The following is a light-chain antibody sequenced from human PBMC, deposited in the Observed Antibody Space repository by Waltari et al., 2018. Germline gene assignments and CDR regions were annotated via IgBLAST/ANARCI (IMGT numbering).Light chain of an antibody. CDR2: RAS. CDR3: QQFHIVLS. Sequence: DIQMTQSPSSLSASVGDRVTITCQASQGVANSLNWHQQKPGNAPKLLISRASNLESGGPSRFSGGGYGTHFSLTISNLQPEDIATYYCQQFHIVLSFGQGTKLEIK. V-gene: IGKV1-33*01. CDR1: QGVANS. J-gene: IGKJ2*01.